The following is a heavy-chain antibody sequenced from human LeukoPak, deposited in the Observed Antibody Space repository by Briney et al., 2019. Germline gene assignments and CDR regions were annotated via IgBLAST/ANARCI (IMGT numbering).Heavy chain of an antibody. V-gene: IGHV4-39*01. CDR1: GRPHNRPTYY. CDR3: VCNPLVRPFDN. CDR2: IYYNGST. J-gene: IGHJ4*02. Sequence: ADTLSLTCAVSGRPHNRPTYYWGWIRQPPGQGLELIRNIYYNGSTYYNQSLESRLTMSVTTPSKQFSLELGSATATDTAVYYCVCNPLVRPFDNWGQGILVTVSS.